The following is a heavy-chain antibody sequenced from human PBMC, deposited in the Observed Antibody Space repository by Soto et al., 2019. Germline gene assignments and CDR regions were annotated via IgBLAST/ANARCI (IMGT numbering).Heavy chain of an antibody. D-gene: IGHD1-1*01. V-gene: IGHV1-69*04. Sequence: QVQLVQSGTEVTEPGSSVKISCKSFGDTFNTYALTWVRQAHGHGLEWMGRITPELRLANYAQRFNGRVTMTADKSTNAAYLELNNLRSEDTAVYYWARVFREGTTTGGYIYHGMDVWGQGTTVTVSS. CDR1: GDTFNTYA. J-gene: IGHJ6*02. CDR2: ITPELRLA. CDR3: ARVFREGTTTGGYIYHGMDV.